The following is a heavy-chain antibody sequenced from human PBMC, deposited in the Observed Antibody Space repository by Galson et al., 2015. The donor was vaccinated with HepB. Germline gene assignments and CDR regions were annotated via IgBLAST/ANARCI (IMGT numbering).Heavy chain of an antibody. CDR1: GYTFSTYA. CDR2: INAANGNR. Sequence: SVKISCKASGYTFSTYAIHWVRQAPGQRLEWMGWINAANGNRKYSQRFQGRLIITRDTSANTANMELSSLTSEDTAVYYCARGGDFAASERELQYCGQGTLVTVSS. D-gene: IGHD6-13*01. CDR3: ARGGDFAASERELQY. V-gene: IGHV1-3*01. J-gene: IGHJ4*02.